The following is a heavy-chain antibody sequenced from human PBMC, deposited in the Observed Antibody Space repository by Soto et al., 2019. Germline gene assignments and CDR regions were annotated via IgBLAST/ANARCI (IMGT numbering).Heavy chain of an antibody. V-gene: IGHV1-69*13. J-gene: IGHJ6*02. Sequence: SVQVSCKASGGTFSSYAISWVRQAPGQGLEWMGGIIPIFGTANYAQKFQGRVTITADESTSTAYMELSSLRSEDTAVYYCARSSRCSGGSCYSWVDYYYYGMDVWGQGTTVTVSS. CDR3: ARSSRCSGGSCYSWVDYYYYGMDV. CDR2: IIPIFGTA. D-gene: IGHD2-15*01. CDR1: GGTFSSYA.